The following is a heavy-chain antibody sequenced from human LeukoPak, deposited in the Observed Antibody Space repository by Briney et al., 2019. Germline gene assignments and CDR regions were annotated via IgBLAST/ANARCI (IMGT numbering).Heavy chain of an antibody. CDR2: IYTSGST. J-gene: IGHJ3*02. Sequence: SENLSLTCTVSGGSISSYYWSWIRQPAGKGLEWIGRIYTSGSTNYNPSLKSRVTMSVDTSKNQFSLKLSSVTAADTAVYYCARVSPDYYGSGRGAFDIWGQGTMVTVSS. D-gene: IGHD3-10*01. CDR1: GGSISSYY. V-gene: IGHV4-4*07. CDR3: ARVSPDYYGSGRGAFDI.